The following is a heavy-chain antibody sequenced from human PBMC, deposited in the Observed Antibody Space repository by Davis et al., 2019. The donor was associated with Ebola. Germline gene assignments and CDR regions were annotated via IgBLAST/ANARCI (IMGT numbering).Heavy chain of an antibody. D-gene: IGHD6-19*01. J-gene: IGHJ4*02. CDR2: INQDGSEK. V-gene: IGHV3-7*03. CDR3: ARDSSGWRPLDY. CDR1: GFTFSTYW. Sequence: PGGSLRLSCAASGFTFSTYWMTWVRQAPGKGLEWVANINQDGSEKYYGDSVEGRFTISRDNAKNSLYLQMNSLRAEDTAVYFCARDSSGWRPLDYWGQGTLVTVSS.